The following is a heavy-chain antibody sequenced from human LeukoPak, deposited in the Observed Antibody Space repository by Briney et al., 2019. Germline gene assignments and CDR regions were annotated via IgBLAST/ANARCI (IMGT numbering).Heavy chain of an antibody. Sequence: GASVKVSCKASVYTFSSYDVNGVRQATGQEREWMGGMNPHSGNTGYTQKFQGRVTMTRNHSISTAYMELSSLRSEDTAGYYCARSYSSGWYDYYYYYMDVWGKGTTVTVSS. D-gene: IGHD6-19*01. CDR1: VYTFSSYD. V-gene: IGHV1-8*01. CDR2: MNPHSGNT. CDR3: ARSYSSGWYDYYYYYMDV. J-gene: IGHJ6*03.